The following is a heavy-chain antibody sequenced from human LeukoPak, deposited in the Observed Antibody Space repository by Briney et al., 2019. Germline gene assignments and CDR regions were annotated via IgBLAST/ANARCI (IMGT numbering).Heavy chain of an antibody. J-gene: IGHJ4*02. CDR3: ALSLGNPSNDY. CDR1: GYTFTGYY. V-gene: IGHV1-2*06. Sequence: GASVKVSCKASGYTFTGYYMHWVRQAPGQGLEWMGRVNPNSGGTNYAQKFQGRVTMTRGTSISTAYMELSRLRSDDTAVYYCALSLGNPSNDYWGQGTLVTVSS. D-gene: IGHD7-27*01. CDR2: VNPNSGGT.